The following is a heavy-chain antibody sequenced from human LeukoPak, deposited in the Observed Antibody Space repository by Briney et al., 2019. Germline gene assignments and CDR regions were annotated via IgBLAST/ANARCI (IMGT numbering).Heavy chain of an antibody. CDR1: GGSFSGYY. V-gene: IGHV4-34*01. CDR2: INHSGST. D-gene: IGHD5-24*01. Sequence: SETLSLTCAVYGGSFSGYYWSWIRQPPGKGLEWIGEINHSGSTNYNPSLKSRVTISVDTSKNQFSLKLSSVTAADTAVYYCARSPRDGYNYGAFDIWGQGTMVTVSS. CDR3: ARSPRDGYNYGAFDI. J-gene: IGHJ3*02.